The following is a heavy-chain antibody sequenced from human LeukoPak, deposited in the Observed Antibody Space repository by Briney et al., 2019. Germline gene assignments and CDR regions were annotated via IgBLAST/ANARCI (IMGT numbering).Heavy chain of an antibody. D-gene: IGHD1-26*01. CDR1: GFTFSTYR. CDR2: IKQDGSEK. Sequence: PGGSLRLSCAASGFTFSTYRMSWVRQAPGKGLEWVANIKQDGSEKHYVDSVKGRFTISRDNAKNSLYLQMNNLRGEDTAVYYCARVGPVDIPIDFDYWGQGTLVTVSS. CDR3: ARVGPVDIPIDFDY. J-gene: IGHJ4*02. V-gene: IGHV3-7*03.